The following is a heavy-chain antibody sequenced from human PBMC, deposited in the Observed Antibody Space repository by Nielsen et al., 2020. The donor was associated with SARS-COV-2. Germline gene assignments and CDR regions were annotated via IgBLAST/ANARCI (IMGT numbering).Heavy chain of an antibody. CDR1: GGSISSGSHY. CDR3: VRIDMATISVDY. V-gene: IGHV4-61*01. J-gene: IGHJ4*02. D-gene: IGHD5-24*01. Sequence: GSLRLSCIVSGGSISSGSHYWSWIQQPPGKGLEWIGYIFYRGNTNYNPSLKSRVTISVDTSKNQFSLKVNSVTAADTAVYYCVRIDMATISVDYWGRGTLVTVSS. CDR2: IFYRGNT.